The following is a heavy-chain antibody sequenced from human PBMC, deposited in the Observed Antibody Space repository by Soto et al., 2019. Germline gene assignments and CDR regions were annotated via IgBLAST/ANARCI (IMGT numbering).Heavy chain of an antibody. CDR1: GDSISSYY. V-gene: IGHV4-59*08. J-gene: IGHJ4*02. CDR3: ARLGSGSSAR. CDR2: IYYGAST. Sequence: QVQLQESGPGLVKPSETLSLTCTVSGDSISSYYWSWVRQPPGRGLEWIGDIYYGASTNYNPSLKSRVTISIDTSKNQFSLKLGSVTAADTAVYYCARLGSGSSARWGQGTLVTVSS. D-gene: IGHD3-10*01.